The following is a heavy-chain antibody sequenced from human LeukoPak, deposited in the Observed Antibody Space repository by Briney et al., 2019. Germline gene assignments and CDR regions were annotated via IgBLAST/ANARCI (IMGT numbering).Heavy chain of an antibody. J-gene: IGHJ4*02. D-gene: IGHD2-8*02. Sequence: GGTLRLSCAASGFTFSSYGMSWVRQAPGKGLEWVSAISGSGGSTNYADSVKGRFTISRDNSKNTLYLQMNSLRAEDTAVYYCARLVAGPHDYWGQGTLVTVSS. V-gene: IGHV3-23*01. CDR2: ISGSGGST. CDR3: ARLVAGPHDY. CDR1: GFTFSSYG.